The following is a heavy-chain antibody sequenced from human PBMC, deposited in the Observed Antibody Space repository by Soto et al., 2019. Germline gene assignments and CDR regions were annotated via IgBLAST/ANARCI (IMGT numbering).Heavy chain of an antibody. CDR1: GGSISSGGYY. Sequence: SETLSLTCTVSGGSISSGGYYWSWIRQHPGKGLEWVGYSYYTGSSYYNPSLKSRVTISVDASKNQLSLRLASVTAADTAVYYCARDLRGYSRYDYLDYWGQGILVTVSS. CDR3: ARDLRGYSRYDYLDY. J-gene: IGHJ4*02. D-gene: IGHD5-12*01. V-gene: IGHV4-31*03. CDR2: SYYTGSS.